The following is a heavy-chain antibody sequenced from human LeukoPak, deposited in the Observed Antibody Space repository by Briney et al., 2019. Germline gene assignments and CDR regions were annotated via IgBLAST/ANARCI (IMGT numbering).Heavy chain of an antibody. CDR3: ARGGVEMATIGEFDAFDI. J-gene: IGHJ3*02. CDR2: IYYSGST. D-gene: IGHD5-24*01. CDR1: GGSISSSSYY. V-gene: IGHV4-39*01. Sequence: SETLSLTCTVSGGSISSSSYYWGWIRQPPGKGLEWIGSIYYSGSTYYNPSLKSRVTISVDTSKNQFSLKLSSVTAADTAVYYCARGGVEMATIGEFDAFDIWGQGTMVTVSS.